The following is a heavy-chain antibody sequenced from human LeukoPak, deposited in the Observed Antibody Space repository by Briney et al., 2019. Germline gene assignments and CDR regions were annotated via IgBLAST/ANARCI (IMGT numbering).Heavy chain of an antibody. V-gene: IGHV3-48*03. CDR2: ISSSESAF. CDR1: GFTFSSYE. J-gene: IGHJ4*02. Sequence: GGSLRLSCAPSGFTFSSYEMNWVRQAPGKGLEWVSYISSSESAFSYADSVKGRFTIARDNANNSVYLEMNSLRADDTAVYYCARSARLMKGVVEVTALDDWGQGTLVTVSS. CDR3: ARSARLMKGVVEVTALDD. D-gene: IGHD3-3*01.